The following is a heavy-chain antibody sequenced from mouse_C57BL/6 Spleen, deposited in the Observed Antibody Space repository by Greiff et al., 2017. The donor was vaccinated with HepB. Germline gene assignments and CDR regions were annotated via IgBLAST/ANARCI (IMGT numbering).Heavy chain of an antibody. J-gene: IGHJ2*01. V-gene: IGHV1-26*01. CDR1: GYTFTDYY. CDR2: INPNNGGT. D-gene: IGHD2-3*01. CDR3: AAYDGYYGLYYFDY. Sequence: EVKLQQSGPELVKPGASVKISCKASGYTFTDYYMNWVKQSHGKSLEWIGDINPNNGGTSYNQKFKGKATLTVDKSSSTAYMELRSLTSEDSAVYYCAAYDGYYGLYYFDYWGQGTTLTVSS.